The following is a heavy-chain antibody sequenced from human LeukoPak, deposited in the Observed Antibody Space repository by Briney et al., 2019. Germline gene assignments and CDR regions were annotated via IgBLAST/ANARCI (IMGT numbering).Heavy chain of an antibody. CDR3: ARHGYDILTGSI. J-gene: IGHJ3*02. Sequence: PSETLSLTCTVSGGSISSRYWSWIRQPPGEGLEWIGYIYYSGSTNYNPSLASRVTMSVDTSKNQFSLKLSSVTAADTAVYYCARHGYDILTGSIWGQGTMVTVSS. CDR2: IYYSGST. V-gene: IGHV4-59*08. D-gene: IGHD3-9*01. CDR1: GGSISSRY.